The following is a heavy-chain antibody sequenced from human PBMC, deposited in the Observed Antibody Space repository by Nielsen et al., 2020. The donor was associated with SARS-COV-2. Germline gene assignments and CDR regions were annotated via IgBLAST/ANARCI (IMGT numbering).Heavy chain of an antibody. CDR2: ISYDGSNK. Sequence: GESLNISCAASGFTFSSYGMHWVRQAPGKGLEWVAVISYDGSNKYYADSVKGRFTISRDNSKNTLYLQMNSLRAEDTAVYYCAKGIFGGRGYSYGYYFDYWGQGTLVTVSS. CDR3: AKGIFGGRGYSYGYYFDY. CDR1: GFTFSSYG. V-gene: IGHV3-30*18. D-gene: IGHD5-18*01. J-gene: IGHJ4*02.